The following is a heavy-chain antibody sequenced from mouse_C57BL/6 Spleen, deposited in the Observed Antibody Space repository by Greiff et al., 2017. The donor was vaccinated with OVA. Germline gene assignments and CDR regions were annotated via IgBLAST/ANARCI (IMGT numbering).Heavy chain of an antibody. CDR3: AREDYGSPWFAY. Sequence: QVQLQQSGAELVRPGASVKLSCKASGYTFTDYYINWVKQRPGQGLEWIARIYPGSGNTYYNEKFKGKATLTAEKSSNTAYMQLSSLTSEDSAVYFCAREDYGSPWFAYWGQGTLVTVSA. CDR2: IYPGSGNT. D-gene: IGHD1-1*01. J-gene: IGHJ3*01. V-gene: IGHV1-76*01. CDR1: GYTFTDYY.